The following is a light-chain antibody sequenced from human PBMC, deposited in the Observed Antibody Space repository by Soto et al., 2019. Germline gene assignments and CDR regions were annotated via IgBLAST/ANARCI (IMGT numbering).Light chain of an antibody. Sequence: QSVLTQPPSASGTPGQRVTISCSGSSSNIGINAVNWYQQLPGTAPNLVIYDNNQRPSGVPDRFSGSKSGISASLAISGLQSEDEADYSCAAWDDSLNGLVFGTGTKLTVL. V-gene: IGLV1-44*01. CDR1: SSNIGINA. CDR3: AAWDDSLNGLV. CDR2: DNN. J-gene: IGLJ1*01.